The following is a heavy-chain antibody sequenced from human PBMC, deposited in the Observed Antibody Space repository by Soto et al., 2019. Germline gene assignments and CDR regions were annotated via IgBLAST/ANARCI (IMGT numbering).Heavy chain of an antibody. J-gene: IGHJ6*02. CDR3: TRLLEYSSSWRGYYGMDV. CDR2: IRSKANSYAT. CDR1: GFTFSGSA. Sequence: VGSRRLSCAASGFTFSGSAMHWVRQASGKGLEWVGRIRSKANSYATAYAASVKGRFTISRDDSKNTAYLQMNSLKTEDTAVYYCTRLLEYSSSWRGYYGMDVWGQGTTVTVSS. D-gene: IGHD6-6*01. V-gene: IGHV3-73*01.